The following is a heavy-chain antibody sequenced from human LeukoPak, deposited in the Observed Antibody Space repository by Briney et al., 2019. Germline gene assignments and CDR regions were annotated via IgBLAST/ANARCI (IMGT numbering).Heavy chain of an antibody. CDR1: GFTFSGYW. J-gene: IGHJ4*02. Sequence: GGSLRLSCAASGFTFSGYWMHWVRQAPGKGLEWVSVINGSAYNADSVKGRFTISRDNSKNTLYLQMNSLRAEDTAVYYCAKLGKAARFRLFPYYFDYWGQGTLVTVSS. D-gene: IGHD6-6*01. CDR2: INGSA. V-gene: IGHV3-23*01. CDR3: AKLGKAARFRLFPYYFDY.